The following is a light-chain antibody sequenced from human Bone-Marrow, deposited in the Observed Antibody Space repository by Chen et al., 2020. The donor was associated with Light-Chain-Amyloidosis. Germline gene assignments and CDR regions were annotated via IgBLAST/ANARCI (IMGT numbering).Light chain of an antibody. CDR1: SSDVGGYNY. J-gene: IGLJ2*01. Sequence: QTALTQPASVSGSPGQPITISCTGTSSDVGGYNYVSWYQQHPGKAPTLIIFDVSNRPSGVSNRFSGSKSVNTASLTISGLQAEDEADYYCSSYTSSSTLVFGGGTKLTVL. CDR3: SSYTSSSTLV. CDR2: DVS. V-gene: IGLV2-14*03.